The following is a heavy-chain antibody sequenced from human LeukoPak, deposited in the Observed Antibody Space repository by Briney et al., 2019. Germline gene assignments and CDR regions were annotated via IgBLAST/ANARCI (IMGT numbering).Heavy chain of an antibody. D-gene: IGHD3-10*01. V-gene: IGHV1-2*06. CDR1: GYTFTGYY. J-gene: IGHJ6*03. Sequence: GASVKVSCEASGYTFTGYYMHWVRQAPGQGLEWMGRINPNSGGTNYAQKFQGRVTTTRDTSISTAYMELSRLRSDDTAVYYCARDQGRITMVRGVMDYYYYMDVWGKGTTVTVSS. CDR3: ARDQGRITMVRGVMDYYYYMDV. CDR2: INPNSGGT.